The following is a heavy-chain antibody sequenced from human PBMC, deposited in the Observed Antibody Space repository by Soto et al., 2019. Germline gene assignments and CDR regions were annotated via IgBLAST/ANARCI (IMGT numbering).Heavy chain of an antibody. J-gene: IGHJ6*02. CDR3: ARVHCSGGTCLDGLDV. D-gene: IGHD2-15*01. CDR1: GDSVSSNGAC. V-gene: IGHV6-1*01. Sequence: SRTLSLTCVISGDSVSSNGACWNWIRQSPSGGLEWMGKTYYRSKSFLDHAPSVQSRMTINPATSRNQFSLQLNSVTHEDTAVYYCARVHCSGGTCLDGLDVWGQGTTVTVSS. CDR2: TYYRSKSFL.